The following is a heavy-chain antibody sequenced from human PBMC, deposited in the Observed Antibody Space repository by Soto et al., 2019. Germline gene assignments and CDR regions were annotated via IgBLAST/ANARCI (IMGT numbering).Heavy chain of an antibody. CDR1: GGSISSGDYY. D-gene: IGHD5-18*01. CDR2: IHYSGST. Sequence: SETLSLTSTVSGGSISSGDYYWSWIRHPPGKGLEWIGYIHYSGSTYYNPSLKSRVTISVDTSKNQFSLKLSSVTAADTAVYYCARGRGYSYGLYYYSYGMDVWGQGTTVTVSS. CDR3: ARGRGYSYGLYYYSYGMDV. J-gene: IGHJ6*02. V-gene: IGHV4-30-4*01.